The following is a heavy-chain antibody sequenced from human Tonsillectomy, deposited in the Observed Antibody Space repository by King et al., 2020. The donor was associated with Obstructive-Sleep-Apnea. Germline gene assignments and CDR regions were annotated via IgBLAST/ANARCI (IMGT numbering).Heavy chain of an antibody. Sequence: VQLVESGGGLVQPGRSLRLSCAASGFTFDDYAMHWVRQAPGKGLEWVSGISWNSGSIGYADSVKGRFTISRDNAKNSLYLQMNSLRAEDTALYYCAKATGYCSSTSCFLVDYWGQGTLVTVSS. V-gene: IGHV3-9*01. D-gene: IGHD2-2*01. CDR2: ISWNSGSI. CDR1: GFTFDDYA. CDR3: AKATGYCSSTSCFLVDY. J-gene: IGHJ4*02.